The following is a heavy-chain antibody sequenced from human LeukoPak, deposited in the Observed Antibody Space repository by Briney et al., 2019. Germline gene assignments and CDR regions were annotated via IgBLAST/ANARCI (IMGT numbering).Heavy chain of an antibody. CDR3: AKGYCSSTSCYALYYFDY. Sequence: GGSLRLSCAASGFTFSSYAMSWVRQAPGKGLEWVSAISGSGGSTYYADSVKGRFTISRDNSKNTLYLQMNSVRAEDTAVYYCAKGYCSSTSCYALYYFDYWGQGTLVTVSS. J-gene: IGHJ4*02. V-gene: IGHV3-23*01. CDR2: ISGSGGST. D-gene: IGHD2-2*01. CDR1: GFTFSSYA.